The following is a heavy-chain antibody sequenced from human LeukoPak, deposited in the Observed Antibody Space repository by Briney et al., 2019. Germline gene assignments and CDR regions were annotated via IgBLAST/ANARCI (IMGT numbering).Heavy chain of an antibody. V-gene: IGHV4-34*01. CDR3: ARDGYSGNDGL. Sequence: SETLSLSCAVYGGSFSGYYWSWIRQPPGKGLEWIGEINHSGSTNYNPSLKSRVTIPVDTSKSQFSLKLSSVTAADTAVYYCARDGYSGNDGLWGQGTLVTVSS. CDR2: INHSGST. D-gene: IGHD5-12*01. J-gene: IGHJ4*02. CDR1: GGSFSGYY.